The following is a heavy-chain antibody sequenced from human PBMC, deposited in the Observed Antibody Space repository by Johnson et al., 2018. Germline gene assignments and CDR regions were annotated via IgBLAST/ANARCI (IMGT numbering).Heavy chain of an antibody. D-gene: IGHD3-10*01. J-gene: IGHJ1*01. Sequence: VQLVESGGGVVQPGRSLRLSCAASGFTFSSYWMSWVRQAPGKGLEWVANIKQDGSEKYYVDSVKGRFTISRDNAKNSLYLQMNSLRAEDTAGYDCARVRALLGSASGPPHWGQGTLVTVAS. CDR3: ARVRALLGSASGPPH. CDR2: IKQDGSEK. CDR1: GFTFSSYW. V-gene: IGHV3-7*01.